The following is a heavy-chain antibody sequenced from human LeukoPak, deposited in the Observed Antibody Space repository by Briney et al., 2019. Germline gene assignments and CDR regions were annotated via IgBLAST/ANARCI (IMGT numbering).Heavy chain of an antibody. J-gene: IGHJ3*02. V-gene: IGHV3-23*01. D-gene: IGHD5-12*01. Sequence: PGGSLRLSCAASGFTFSSCAMSWVRQAPGKGLEWVSAISGSGGSTYYADSVKGRFTISRDNSKNTLYLQMNSLRAEDTAVYYCAKDHLVDTVATISAFDIWGQGTMVTVSS. CDR3: AKDHLVDTVATISAFDI. CDR1: GFTFSSCA. CDR2: ISGSGGST.